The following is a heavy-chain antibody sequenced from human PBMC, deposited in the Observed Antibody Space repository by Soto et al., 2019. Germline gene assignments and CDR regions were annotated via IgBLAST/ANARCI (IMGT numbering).Heavy chain of an antibody. V-gene: IGHV3-15*07. D-gene: IGHD3-22*01. CDR1: GFTFSSYA. Sequence: GGSLRLSCAASGFTFSSYAMNWVRQAPGKGLEWVGRIKSRTDGETTEYSAPVKGRFTISRDDSKKTMYLQMNSLKTEDTAVYYCTTLGHYFDPSPLDVWGQGTTVTVSS. CDR3: TTLGHYFDPSPLDV. CDR2: IKSRTDGETT. J-gene: IGHJ6*02.